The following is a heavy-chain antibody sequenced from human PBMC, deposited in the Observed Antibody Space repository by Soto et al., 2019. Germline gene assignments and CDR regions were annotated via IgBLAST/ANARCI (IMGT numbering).Heavy chain of an antibody. J-gene: IGHJ4*02. V-gene: IGHV3-23*01. D-gene: IGHD6-25*01. CDR1: GFTFSNYA. Sequence: EVQLFESGGGLVQPGRSLRLSCAASGFTFSNYAMSWVRQAPGQGLDWVSAISGSGGTTYYADSVKGRFTISRDNSKNTLFLQMNSLRAEDAAVYYCAKFFVETGSNSGWPWSSHNWCQGTLATVSS. CDR3: AKFFVETGSNSGWPWSSHN. CDR2: ISGSGGTT.